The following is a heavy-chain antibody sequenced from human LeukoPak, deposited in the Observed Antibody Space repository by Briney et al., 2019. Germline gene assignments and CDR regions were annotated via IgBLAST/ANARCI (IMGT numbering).Heavy chain of an antibody. CDR1: GGSITTTNW. Sequence: SETLSLTCAVSGGSITTTNWWSWVRQPPGKGLEWIGEVHLNGATNYNPSLESRFSMSIDKSKNHLSLEVTSVTAADTAMYYCTRESGAFSPFGFWGQGTRVTVSS. CDR2: VHLNGAT. J-gene: IGHJ4*02. V-gene: IGHV4-4*02. D-gene: IGHD1-26*01. CDR3: TRESGAFSPFGF.